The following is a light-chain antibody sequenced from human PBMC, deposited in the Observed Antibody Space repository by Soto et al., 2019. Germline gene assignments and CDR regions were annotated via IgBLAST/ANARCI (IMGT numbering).Light chain of an antibody. J-gene: IGLJ2*01. V-gene: IGLV2-14*03. Sequence: QSALTQPASVSGSPGQSITISCTGTSNDMGGYKYVSWYQQHPGKAPKLMIYDVTARPSGVSNRFSGSKSGNTASLTISGLQHEDEADYYCSSCTGSSTHVTFGGGTKLTVL. CDR3: SSCTGSSTHVT. CDR1: SNDMGGYKY. CDR2: DVT.